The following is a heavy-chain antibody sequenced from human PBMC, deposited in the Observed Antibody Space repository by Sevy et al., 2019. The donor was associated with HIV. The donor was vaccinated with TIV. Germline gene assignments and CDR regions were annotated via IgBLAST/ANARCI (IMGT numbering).Heavy chain of an antibody. Sequence: GGSLRLSCAASGFTFSSYAMHWVRQAPGKGLEWVAVISYDGSNKYYADSVKGRFTISRDNSKNTLYLQMNSLRAEDTAVYYCARDVGYCSSTSCYIWGNYYYYYGMDVWGQGTTVTVSS. V-gene: IGHV3-30*04. CDR3: ARDVGYCSSTSCYIWGNYYYYYGMDV. CDR1: GFTFSSYA. CDR2: ISYDGSNK. D-gene: IGHD2-2*02. J-gene: IGHJ6*02.